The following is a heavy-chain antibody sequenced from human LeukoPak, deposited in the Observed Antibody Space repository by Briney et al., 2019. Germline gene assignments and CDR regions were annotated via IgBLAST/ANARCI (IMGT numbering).Heavy chain of an antibody. J-gene: IGHJ4*02. CDR1: GFTFSSYE. Sequence: SGGSLRLSCAASGFTFSSYEMNWVRQAPGKGLEWVSSISSSSSYIYYAESLKGRFTISRDNARKSLYLQMSSLRAEDTAIYYCARDSDVHCSGGSCTNFDYWGQGILVTVSS. CDR3: ARDSDVHCSGGSCTNFDY. V-gene: IGHV3-21*01. CDR2: ISSSSSYI. D-gene: IGHD2-15*01.